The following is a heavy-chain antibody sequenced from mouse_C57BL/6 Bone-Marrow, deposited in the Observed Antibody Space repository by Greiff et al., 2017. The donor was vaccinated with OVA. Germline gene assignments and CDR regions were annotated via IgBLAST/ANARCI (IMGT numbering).Heavy chain of an antibody. CDR3: ARSRHYSNYEYFDV. Sequence: QVQLQQSGAELARPGASVKLSCKASGYTFTSYGISWVKQRTGQGLEWIGEIYPRSGNTYYNEKFKGKATLTADKSSSTAYMELRSLTSEDSAVYFCARSRHYSNYEYFDVWGTGTTVTVSS. CDR1: GYTFTSYG. V-gene: IGHV1-81*01. D-gene: IGHD2-5*01. CDR2: IYPRSGNT. J-gene: IGHJ1*03.